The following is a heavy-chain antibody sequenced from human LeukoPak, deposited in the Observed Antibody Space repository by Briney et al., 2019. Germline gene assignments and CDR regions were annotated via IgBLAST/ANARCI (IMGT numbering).Heavy chain of an antibody. CDR2: IRAHNGDT. CDR1: GYTFTTYA. D-gene: IGHD2-2*01. CDR3: ARGDFIRTINTCYASALDS. V-gene: IGHV1-18*01. Sequence: ASVKVSCKASGYTFTTYATSWVRQAPGQGLEWMGWIRAHNGDTYHAQQLQGRVTMTTDTSTRTAYMELRSLRSEDTAVYYCARGDFIRTINTCYASALDSWGQGTLVTVSS. J-gene: IGHJ4*02.